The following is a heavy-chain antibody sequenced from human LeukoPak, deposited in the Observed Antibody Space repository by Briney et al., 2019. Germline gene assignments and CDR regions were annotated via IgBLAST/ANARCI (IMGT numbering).Heavy chain of an antibody. CDR3: AKDMSGGNSDWYFDL. J-gene: IGHJ2*01. Sequence: GGSLRLSCAASGLTFSGYAMSWVRQAPGKGLEWVSSIRHSGDSTYYADSVKGRFTISRDNSKNTLYLQMSSLRAEDTALYYCAKDMSGGNSDWYFDLWGRGTLVTVSS. D-gene: IGHD4-23*01. V-gene: IGHV3-23*01. CDR1: GLTFSGYA. CDR2: IRHSGDST.